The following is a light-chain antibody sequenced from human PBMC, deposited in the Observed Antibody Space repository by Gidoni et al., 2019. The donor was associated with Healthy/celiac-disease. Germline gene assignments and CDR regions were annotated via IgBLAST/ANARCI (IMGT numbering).Light chain of an antibody. CDR2: AAS. CDR1: QSISSY. V-gene: IGKV1-39*01. Sequence: DIQMTQSPSSLSASVGDRVTITCRASQSISSYLNWYQQKPGKAPKLLIYAASSLQSGVPSMFSGSGSGTDFTLTISSLQPEDFATYYCQQSYSTPWTFGQGTKVGIK. CDR3: QQSYSTPWT. J-gene: IGKJ1*01.